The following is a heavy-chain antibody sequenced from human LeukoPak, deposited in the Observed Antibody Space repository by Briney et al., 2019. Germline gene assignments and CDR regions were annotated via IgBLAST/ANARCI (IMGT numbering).Heavy chain of an antibody. J-gene: IGHJ6*02. CDR2: ISGSGGST. Sequence: PSGGSLRLSCAASGFTFSSYAMSWVRQAPGKGLEWVSAISGSGGSTYYADSVKGRFTISRDNSKNTLYLQMNSLRAEDTAVYYCAKDPRGSWYYYYYYGMDVWGQGTTVTVSS. CDR1: GFTFSSYA. D-gene: IGHD6-13*01. CDR3: AKDPRGSWYYYYYYGMDV. V-gene: IGHV3-23*01.